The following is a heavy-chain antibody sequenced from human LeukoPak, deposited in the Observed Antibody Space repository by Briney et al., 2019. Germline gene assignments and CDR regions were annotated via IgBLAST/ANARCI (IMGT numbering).Heavy chain of an antibody. V-gene: IGHV1-2*02. CDR1: GYTFTGYY. J-gene: IGHJ4*02. D-gene: IGHD6-13*01. Sequence: ASVKVSCKASGYTFTGYYMHWVRQAPGQGLEWMGRINPNTGDTNFAQNFQGRVNMTRDTSITTAYMELSRLRSDDTAVYYCGRGVAVAGTVGYWGQGTLVTVSS. CDR3: GRGVAVAGTVGY. CDR2: INPNTGDT.